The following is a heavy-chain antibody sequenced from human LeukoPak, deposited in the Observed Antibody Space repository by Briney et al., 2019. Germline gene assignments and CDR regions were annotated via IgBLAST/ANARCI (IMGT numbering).Heavy chain of an antibody. CDR2: ISSSSSYI. D-gene: IGHD3-10*01. V-gene: IGHV3-21*01. CDR1: GFTFSGYC. Sequence: GGSLRLSCAASGFTFSGYCMHWVRQAPGKGLEWVSSISSSSSYIYYADSVKGRFTISRDNAKNSLYLQMNSLRAEDTAVYYCARAYGSGSQVDYWGQGTLVTVSS. CDR3: ARAYGSGSQVDY. J-gene: IGHJ4*02.